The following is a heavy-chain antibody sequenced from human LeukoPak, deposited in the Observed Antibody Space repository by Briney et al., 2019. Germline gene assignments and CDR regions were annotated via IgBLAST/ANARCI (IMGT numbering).Heavy chain of an antibody. D-gene: IGHD6-13*01. V-gene: IGHV3-33*01. CDR2: IWYDGSNK. CDR3: ARDHIAAAGTATGVDY. J-gene: IGHJ4*02. Sequence: GGSLRLSCAASGFTFSSYGMHWVRQAPGKGLEWVAVIWYDGSNKYYADSVKGRFTISRDNSKNTLYLQMNSLRAEDTAVYYCARDHIAAAGTATGVDYWGQGILVTVSS. CDR1: GFTFSSYG.